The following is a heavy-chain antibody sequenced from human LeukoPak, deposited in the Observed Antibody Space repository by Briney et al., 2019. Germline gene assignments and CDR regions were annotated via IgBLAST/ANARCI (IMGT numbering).Heavy chain of an antibody. CDR2: IGSSDSTT. J-gene: IGHJ4*02. D-gene: IGHD2-2*02. CDR3: AKDHGDCSSTSCYTLMDYFDY. V-gene: IGHV3-48*03. CDR1: GFTFSSYE. Sequence: GGSLRLSCVASGFTFSSYEMNWVRQAPGKGLEWLSYIGSSDSTTHYADSVKGRFTISRDNSKNTLYLQMNSLRAEDTAVYYCAKDHGDCSSTSCYTLMDYFDYWGQGTLVTVSS.